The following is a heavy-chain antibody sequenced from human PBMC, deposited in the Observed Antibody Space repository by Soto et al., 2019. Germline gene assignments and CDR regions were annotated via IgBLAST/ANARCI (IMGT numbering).Heavy chain of an antibody. CDR1: GGTFSSYA. V-gene: IGHV1-69*13. D-gene: IGHD4-17*01. J-gene: IGHJ6*02. Sequence: AASVKVSCKASGGTFSSYAISWVRQAPGQGLEWMGGIIPIFGTANYAQKFQGRVTITADESTSTAYMELSSLRSEDTAVYYCARDTRPAYGPIQYYYGMDVWGQGTTVTVSS. CDR2: IIPIFGTA. CDR3: ARDTRPAYGPIQYYYGMDV.